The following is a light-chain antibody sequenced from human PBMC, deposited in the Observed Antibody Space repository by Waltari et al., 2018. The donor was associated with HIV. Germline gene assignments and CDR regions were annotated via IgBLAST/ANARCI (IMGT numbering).Light chain of an antibody. V-gene: IGLV2-11*01. Sequence: QSALTQPRSVSGSPGKSVTISCTGTSSDVGTYNYVPWYQQHPDKAPKLILYDVSKRPSGVPDRFSGSKSGNTASLTISGLRVEDEVDYYCCSYAGSSFYVFGTGTQVTVL. J-gene: IGLJ1*01. CDR2: DVS. CDR3: CSYAGSSFYV. CDR1: SSDVGTYNY.